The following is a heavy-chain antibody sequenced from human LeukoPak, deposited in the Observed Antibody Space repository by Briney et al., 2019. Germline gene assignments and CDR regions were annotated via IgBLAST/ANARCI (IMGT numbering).Heavy chain of an antibody. CDR2: INPNSGGT. CDR3: ARFGGWTPTEFDY. Sequence: ASVKVSCKASGYTFTGYYMHWVRQAPGQGLEWMGRINPNSGGTNYAQKFQGRVTMTRDTSISTAYMELSRLRSDDTAVYYCARFGGWTPTEFDYWGQGTLVTVSS. J-gene: IGHJ4*02. CDR1: GYTFTGYY. D-gene: IGHD6-19*01. V-gene: IGHV1-2*06.